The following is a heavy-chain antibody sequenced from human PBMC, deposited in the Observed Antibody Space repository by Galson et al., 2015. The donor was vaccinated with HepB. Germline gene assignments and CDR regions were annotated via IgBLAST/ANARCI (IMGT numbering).Heavy chain of an antibody. J-gene: IGHJ3*02. CDR2: IDPSDSYT. Sequence: QSGAEVKKPGESLRISCKGSGYSFTSYWISWVRQMPGKGLEWMGRIDPSDSYTNYSPSFQGHVTISADKSISTAYLQWSSLKASDTAMYYCARKYYYDSSGFPDGAFDIWGQGTMVTVSS. CDR1: GYSFTSYW. V-gene: IGHV5-10-1*01. CDR3: ARKYYYDSSGFPDGAFDI. D-gene: IGHD3-22*01.